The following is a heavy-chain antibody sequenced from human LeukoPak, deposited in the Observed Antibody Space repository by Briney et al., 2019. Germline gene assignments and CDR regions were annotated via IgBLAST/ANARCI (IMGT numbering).Heavy chain of an antibody. CDR2: IYYSGST. J-gene: IGHJ5*02. D-gene: IGHD2-2*01. CDR3: AREVCSSTSCKSNNNWFDP. CDR1: GGSVSSGTYY. Sequence: PSETLSLTCTVSGGSVSSGTYYWSWIRQPPGKGLEWIGYIYYSGSTNYNPSLKSRVTMSVDTSKNQFSLKLSSVTAADTAVYYCAREVCSSTSCKSNNNWFDPWGQGTLVTVSS. V-gene: IGHV4-61*01.